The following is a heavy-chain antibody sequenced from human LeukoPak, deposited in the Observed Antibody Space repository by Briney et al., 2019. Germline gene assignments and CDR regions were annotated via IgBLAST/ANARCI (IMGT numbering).Heavy chain of an antibody. CDR1: GFTFSNSG. CDR2: IDANAKTT. J-gene: IGHJ3*02. V-gene: IGHV3-74*01. D-gene: IGHD1-26*01. CDR3: LTVVETTIAAFDI. Sequence: GGSLRLSCAASGFTFSNSGIHWVRQAPGKGLVWVSRIDANAKTTSYADSVKGRFTISTDNAKKTLYLRMNSLRVEDTAVYYCLTVVETTIAAFDIWGQGTMVTVSS.